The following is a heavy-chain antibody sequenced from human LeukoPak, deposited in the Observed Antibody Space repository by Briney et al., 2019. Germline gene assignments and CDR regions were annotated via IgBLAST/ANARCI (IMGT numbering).Heavy chain of an antibody. J-gene: IGHJ1*01. CDR3: ARAATSGNMEYFQH. CDR2: IYPGDSDS. CDR1: GYNFITYW. Sequence: GESLKISCKGSGYNFITYWIGWVRQMPGKGLEWMGIIYPGDSDSRYSPSFKGQVTISADKAITTAYLQWSSLKASDTAMYYCARAATSGNMEYFQHWGQGTLVTVSS. V-gene: IGHV5-51*01. D-gene: IGHD5-12*01.